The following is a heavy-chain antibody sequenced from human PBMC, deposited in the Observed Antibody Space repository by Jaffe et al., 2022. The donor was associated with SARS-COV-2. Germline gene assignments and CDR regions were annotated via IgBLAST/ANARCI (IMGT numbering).Heavy chain of an antibody. CDR1: GFPFSTYA. D-gene: IGHD3-10*01. CDR3: AKGYASGTYVVVY. V-gene: IGHV3-23*01. Sequence: EVQLLESGGGLVQPGGSLRLSCAASGFPFSTYAMNWVRQAPGKGLEWVSAISGSAGSTFYADSVNGRFTISRDNSKNTLYLQMNSLRAEDTAVYYCAKGYASGTYVVVYWGQGTLVTVSS. CDR2: ISGSAGST. J-gene: IGHJ4*02.